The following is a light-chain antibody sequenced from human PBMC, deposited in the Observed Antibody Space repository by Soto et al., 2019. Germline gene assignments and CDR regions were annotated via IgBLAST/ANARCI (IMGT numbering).Light chain of an antibody. Sequence: IVMTQSPATLSVSPGERATLSCRASQRISNKLAWYQQKPGQAHRLLVYGASTRATGIPARFSGSGSGTEFTLNIRRLPSEDFAICYGRQSSDGTRTFGQGTKGDVK. CDR3: RQSSDGTRT. CDR2: GAS. V-gene: IGKV3-15*01. CDR1: QRISNK. J-gene: IGKJ1*01.